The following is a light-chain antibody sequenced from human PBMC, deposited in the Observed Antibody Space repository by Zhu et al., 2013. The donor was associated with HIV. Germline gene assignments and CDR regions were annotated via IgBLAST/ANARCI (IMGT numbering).Light chain of an antibody. CDR1: QSVTGRY. CDR2: GAS. V-gene: IGKV3-20*01. J-gene: IGKJ2*01. CDR3: QYYGSSPYT. Sequence: EIVLTQSPATLSLSPGEGATLSCRASQSVTGRYLAWYQQKPGLAPRLLIYGASNRATGIPDRFSGSGSGTDFTLTLSRLEPEDFAVYYCQYYGSSPYTFGQGTKVEIK.